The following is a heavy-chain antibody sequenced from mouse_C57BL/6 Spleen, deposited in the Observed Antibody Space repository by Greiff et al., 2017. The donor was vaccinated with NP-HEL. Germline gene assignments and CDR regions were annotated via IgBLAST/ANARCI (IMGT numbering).Heavy chain of an antibody. D-gene: IGHD4-1*01. J-gene: IGHJ2*01. CDR3: ARWPPGTGGYY. CDR1: GYAFTNYL. Sequence: QVQLQQSGAELVRPGTSVKVSCKASGYAFTNYLIEWVKQRPGQGLEWIGVINPGSGGTNYNEKFKGKATLTADKSSSTAYMQLSSLTSEDSAVYFCARWPPGTGGYYWGQGTTLTVSS. V-gene: IGHV1-54*01. CDR2: INPGSGGT.